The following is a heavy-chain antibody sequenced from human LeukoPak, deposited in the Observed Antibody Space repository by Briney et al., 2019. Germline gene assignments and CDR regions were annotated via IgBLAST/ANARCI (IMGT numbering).Heavy chain of an antibody. D-gene: IGHD3-22*01. CDR1: GFTFSSYG. Sequence: GGSLRLSCAASGFTFSSYGMHWVRQAPGKGLEWVAFIRYDGSNKYYADSVKGRFTISRDNSKNTLYLQMNSLRAEDTAVYYCAKLAQDYYDSSGYYPDYWGQGTLVTVSS. CDR2: IRYDGSNK. CDR3: AKLAQDYYDSSGYYPDY. J-gene: IGHJ4*02. V-gene: IGHV3-30*02.